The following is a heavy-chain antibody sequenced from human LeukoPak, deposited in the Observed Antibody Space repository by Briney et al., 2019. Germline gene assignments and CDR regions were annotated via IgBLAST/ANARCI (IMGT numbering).Heavy chain of an antibody. CDR1: GGSVSSSNDY. CDR3: ARVTGYMIEDYFDY. D-gene: IGHD3-22*01. CDR2: VYYTGST. J-gene: IGHJ4*02. Sequence: SETLSLTCTVSGGSVSSSNDYWGWIRQPPGKGLEWIGSVYYTGSTYHNPSLKSRVTISVDTSKNQFSLRLSSVTAADTAVYYCARVTGYMIEDYFDYWGQGTLVTVSS. V-gene: IGHV4-39*07.